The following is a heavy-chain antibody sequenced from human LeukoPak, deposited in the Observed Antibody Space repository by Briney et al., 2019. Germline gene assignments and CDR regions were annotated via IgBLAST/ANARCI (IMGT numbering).Heavy chain of an antibody. J-gene: IGHJ4*02. V-gene: IGHV1-2*02. CDR3: ARPVAGDGTAAAQFDY. CDR2: INPNSGVT. Sequence: VASVKVSCKASGYTFTSYGISWVRQAPGQGLEWMGWINPNSGVTHYPQKFQGRVTLTRDTSIRTAYMEVSSLRSDDTAVYYCARPVAGDGTAAAQFDYWGQGTLVTVSS. D-gene: IGHD6-13*01. CDR1: GYTFTSYG.